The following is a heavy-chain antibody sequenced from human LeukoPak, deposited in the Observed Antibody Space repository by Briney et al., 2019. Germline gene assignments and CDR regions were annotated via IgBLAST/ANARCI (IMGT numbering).Heavy chain of an antibody. Sequence: GESLKISCKGSGYRFTSYWIGWVRQMPGKGLGWMGIIYPGDSDTRYSPSFQGQVTISADKSISTAYLQWSSLKASDTAMYYCARQLKEPETYYYDSSGFGYFDYWGQGTLVTVSS. CDR3: ARQLKEPETYYYDSSGFGYFDY. CDR1: GYRFTSYW. D-gene: IGHD3-22*01. V-gene: IGHV5-51*01. CDR2: IYPGDSDT. J-gene: IGHJ4*02.